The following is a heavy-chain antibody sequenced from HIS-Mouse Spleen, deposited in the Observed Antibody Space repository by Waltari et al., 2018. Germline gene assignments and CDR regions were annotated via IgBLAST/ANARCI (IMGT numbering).Heavy chain of an antibody. CDR1: GFTSRSYV. Sequence: QVQLVESGGGVDQPGGALRLSCAASGFTSRSYVTLWVRQAPGKGLEWVAVISYDGSNKYYADSVKGRFTISRDNSKNTLYLQMNSLRAEDTAVYYCARDWYYYDSSGYAFDIWGQGTMVTVSS. D-gene: IGHD3-22*01. V-gene: IGHV3-30-3*01. CDR2: ISYDGSNK. J-gene: IGHJ3*02. CDR3: ARDWYYYDSSGYAFDI.